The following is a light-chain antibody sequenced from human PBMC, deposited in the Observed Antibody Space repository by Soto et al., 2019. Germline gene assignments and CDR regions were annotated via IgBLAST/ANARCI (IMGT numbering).Light chain of an antibody. V-gene: IGLV1-51*01. J-gene: IGLJ1*01. CDR2: DSA. CDR1: SSSIGKNY. Sequence: QSVLTQPPSVSAAPGQKVTISCSGSSSSIGKNYVSWYTHLPGTATKLLIYDSAKRPSAIPDRFSGSNAGTAVTLGSSGVQPGDEAEYYFRGCDSSLSACVFGTGTKLTVL. CDR3: RGCDSSLSACV.